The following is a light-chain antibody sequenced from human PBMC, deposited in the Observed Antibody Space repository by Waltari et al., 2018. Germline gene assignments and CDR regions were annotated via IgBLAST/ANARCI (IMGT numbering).Light chain of an antibody. CDR1: NREFGATRY. CDR2: DVS. CDR3: SSYTTSATWV. V-gene: IGLV2-14*03. Sequence: HSALTQPPSVSGSGGQSHSIASTGTNREFGATRYGSWYQQNPGKAPKLIIFDVSRRPSGVSYRFSGSKSGSTASLTISGLQAGDEADYYCSSYTTSATWVFGGGTRVAVL. J-gene: IGLJ3*02.